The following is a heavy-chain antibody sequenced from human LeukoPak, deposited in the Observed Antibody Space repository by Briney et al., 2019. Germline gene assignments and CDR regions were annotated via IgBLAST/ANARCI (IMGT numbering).Heavy chain of an antibody. D-gene: IGHD2-2*03. CDR1: GYTFTSYG. J-gene: IGHJ4*02. CDR3: ARDRFGYCSSTSCYPDY. CDR2: ISAYNGNT. V-gene: IGHV1-18*01. Sequence: ASVKVSCKAPGYTFTSYGISWVRQAPGQGLEWMGWISAYNGNTNYAQKLQGRVTMTTDTSTSTAYMELRSLRSDDTAVYYCARDRFGYCSSTSCYPDYWGQGTLVTVSS.